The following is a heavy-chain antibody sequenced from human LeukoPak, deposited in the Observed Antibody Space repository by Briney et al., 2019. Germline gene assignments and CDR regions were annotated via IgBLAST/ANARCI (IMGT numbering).Heavy chain of an antibody. CDR2: ISYDGSNK. D-gene: IGHD3-22*01. V-gene: IGHV3-30*03. CDR1: GFTFSSYG. Sequence: PGGSLRLSCAASGFTFSSYGMHWVRQAPGKGLEWVAVISYDGSNKYYADSVKGRFTISRDNSKNTLYLQMNSLRAEDTAVYYCARDSSGYYAFDIWGQGTTVTVSS. J-gene: IGHJ3*02. CDR3: ARDSSGYYAFDI.